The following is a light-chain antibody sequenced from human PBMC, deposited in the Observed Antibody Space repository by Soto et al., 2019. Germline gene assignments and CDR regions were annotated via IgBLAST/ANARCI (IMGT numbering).Light chain of an antibody. CDR1: QSLSSW. CDR2: KAS. Sequence: DIQMTQSPSTLSASVGDRVTITCRASQSLSSWLAWYQQKPGKAPKLLIYKASSLASGVPSRFSGSGSGTEFTLTISSLQPDDFATYYCQQYNTYPYNFGQGTKLEIK. V-gene: IGKV1-5*03. J-gene: IGKJ2*01. CDR3: QQYNTYPYN.